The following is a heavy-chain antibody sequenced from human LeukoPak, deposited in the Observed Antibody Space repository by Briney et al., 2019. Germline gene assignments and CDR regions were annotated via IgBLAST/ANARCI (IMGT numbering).Heavy chain of an antibody. V-gene: IGHV4-59*08. D-gene: IGHD2-8*01. Sequence: SSETLPLTCTVSGGSVNYYYWSWIRQPPGKDLEWIGYIHYSGSTNYNPSLKSRVTISIDTSNNEFYLKLSSVTAADTAMYYCARQAPGNDAHRFDPWGQGTLVTVSS. CDR1: GGSVNYYY. CDR3: ARQAPGNDAHRFDP. J-gene: IGHJ5*02. CDR2: IHYSGST.